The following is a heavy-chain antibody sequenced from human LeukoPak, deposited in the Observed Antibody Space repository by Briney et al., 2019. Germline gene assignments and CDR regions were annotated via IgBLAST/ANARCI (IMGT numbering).Heavy chain of an antibody. CDR3: ARVSMVRGVMSY. CDR1: GGSFSGYY. Sequence: PSETLSLTCAVYGGSFSGYYWSWIRQPLGKGLEWIGEINHSGSTNYNPSLKSRVTISVDTSKNQFSLKLSSVTAADTAVYYCARVSMVRGVMSYWGQGTLVTVSS. CDR2: INHSGST. D-gene: IGHD3-10*01. V-gene: IGHV4-34*01. J-gene: IGHJ4*02.